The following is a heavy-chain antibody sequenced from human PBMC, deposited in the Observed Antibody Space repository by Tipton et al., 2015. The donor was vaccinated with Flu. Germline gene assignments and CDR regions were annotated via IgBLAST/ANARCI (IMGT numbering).Heavy chain of an antibody. CDR1: GGSFSGYY. CDR2: INHSGST. Sequence: TLSLTCAVYGGSFSGYYWSWIRQPPGKGLEWIGEINHSGSTNYNPSLKSRVTISVDTSKNQFSLKLSSVTAADTAVYYCANFCGALAVGYYGMDVWGQGTTVTVSS. D-gene: IGHD4-23*01. CDR3: ANFCGALAVGYYGMDV. J-gene: IGHJ6*02. V-gene: IGHV4-34*01.